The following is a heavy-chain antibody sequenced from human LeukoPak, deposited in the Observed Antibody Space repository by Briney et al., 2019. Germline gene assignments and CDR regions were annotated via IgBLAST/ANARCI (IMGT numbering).Heavy chain of an antibody. CDR3: ARVDYYDSSGYYYNYYYYMDV. V-gene: IGHV1-18*01. J-gene: IGHJ6*03. D-gene: IGHD3-22*01. Sequence: ASVKVSCKASGCTFTSYGISWVRQAPGQGLEWMGWISAYNGNTNYAQKLQGRVTMTTDTSTSTAYMELRGLRSDDTAVYYCARVDYYDSSGYYYNYYYYMDVWGKGTTVTVSS. CDR2: ISAYNGNT. CDR1: GCTFTSYG.